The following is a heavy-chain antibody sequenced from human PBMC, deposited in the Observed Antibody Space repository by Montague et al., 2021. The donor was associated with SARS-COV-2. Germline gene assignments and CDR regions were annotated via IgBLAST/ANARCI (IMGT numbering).Heavy chain of an antibody. CDR3: ASALAHFDY. CDR2: IFHTEAT. J-gene: IGHJ4*02. CDR1: GDSVSSSYW. Sequence: SETLSLTCTVSGDSVSSSYWWSWVRQALGKGLEWIGEIFHTEATNYNPSLKSRVIISLDKSKNQFSLNLNSVTAADTAVYFCASALAHFDYWGQGTLVTVSS. D-gene: IGHD2-21*01. V-gene: IGHV4-4*02.